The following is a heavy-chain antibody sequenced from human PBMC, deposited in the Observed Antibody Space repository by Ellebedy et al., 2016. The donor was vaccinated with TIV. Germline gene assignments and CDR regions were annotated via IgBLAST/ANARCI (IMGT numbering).Heavy chain of an antibody. CDR1: GGSFSGYY. CDR3: ARGRGYVRKQSRKYFDP. Sequence: MPGGSLRLSCAVYGGSFSGYYWNWIRQRPGKGLEWIGEINQSGGTNYNPSLKSRVTISVDTSKSQFSLKLSSVTAADTAVYYCARGRGYVRKQSRKYFDPWGQGTLVTVSS. V-gene: IGHV4-34*01. J-gene: IGHJ5*02. D-gene: IGHD5-12*01. CDR2: INQSGGT.